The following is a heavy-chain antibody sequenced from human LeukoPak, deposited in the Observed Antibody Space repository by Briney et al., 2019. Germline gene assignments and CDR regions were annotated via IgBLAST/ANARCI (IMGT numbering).Heavy chain of an antibody. Sequence: SETLSLTCAVSGGTFSGYYWSWIRQPPGKGLEWIGVINHSGSTNYNPSHKNRVTIIVDASKNQFSLKLSCVTAADTAVYYCAGWRSLGIAAGGTRNWFDSWGQGTLATVSS. D-gene: IGHD6-13*01. CDR2: INHSGST. V-gene: IGHV4-34*08. CDR1: GGTFSGYY. J-gene: IGHJ5*01. CDR3: AGWRSLGIAAGGTRNWFDS.